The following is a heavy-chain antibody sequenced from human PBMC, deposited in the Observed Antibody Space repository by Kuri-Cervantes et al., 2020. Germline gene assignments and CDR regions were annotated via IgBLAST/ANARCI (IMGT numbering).Heavy chain of an antibody. J-gene: IGHJ4*02. D-gene: IGHD6-19*01. Sequence: GESLKISCAASGFTFSSYAMHWVRQAPGKGLEWVAVISYDGSNKYYADSVKGRFTISRDNSKKSLYLQMNSLRVEDTAAYYCARDGAVINYFDYWGQGTLVTVSS. CDR3: ARDGAVINYFDY. CDR2: ISYDGSNK. V-gene: IGHV3-30-3*01. CDR1: GFTFSSYA.